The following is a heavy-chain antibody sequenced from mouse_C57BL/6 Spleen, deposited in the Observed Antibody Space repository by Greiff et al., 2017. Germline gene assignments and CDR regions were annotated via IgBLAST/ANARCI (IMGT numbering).Heavy chain of an antibody. V-gene: IGHV1-52*01. D-gene: IGHD2-12*01. Sequence: QVQLQQPGAELVRPGSSVKLSCKASGYTFTSYWMHWVKQRPIQGLEWIGNIDPSDSETHYNQKFKDKATLTVDKSSSTAYMQLSSLTSEDSAVYYCARYELLYYYAMDYWGQGTSVTVSS. CDR3: ARYELLYYYAMDY. J-gene: IGHJ4*01. CDR1: GYTFTSYW. CDR2: IDPSDSET.